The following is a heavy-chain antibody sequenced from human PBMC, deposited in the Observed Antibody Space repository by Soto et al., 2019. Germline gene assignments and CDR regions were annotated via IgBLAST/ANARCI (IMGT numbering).Heavy chain of an antibody. CDR1: GFTFSSYA. J-gene: IGHJ4*02. D-gene: IGHD5-18*01. CDR2: ISYDGSNK. CDR3: ARDPYAYSYGQGYFDY. Sequence: GGSLRLSCAASGFTFSSYAMHWVRQAPGKGLEWVAVISYDGSNKYYADSVKGRLTISRDNSKNTLYLQMNSLRAEDTAVYYCARDPYAYSYGQGYFDYWGQGTLVTVSS. V-gene: IGHV3-30-3*01.